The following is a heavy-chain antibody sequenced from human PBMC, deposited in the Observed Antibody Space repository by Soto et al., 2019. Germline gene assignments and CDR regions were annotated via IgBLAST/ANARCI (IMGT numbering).Heavy chain of an antibody. V-gene: IGHV3-23*01. CDR3: AKGRETTSIFDY. J-gene: IGHJ4*02. Sequence: LTCVASGFTFSIDAMSWVRQAPGKGLEWVSLIRGSGDFTEYAGSVKGRFTISRDNSKNTVSLQMNSLRADDTAVYYCAKGRETTSIFDYWGQGILVTVSS. D-gene: IGHD4-17*01. CDR2: IRGSGDFT. CDR1: GFTFSIDA.